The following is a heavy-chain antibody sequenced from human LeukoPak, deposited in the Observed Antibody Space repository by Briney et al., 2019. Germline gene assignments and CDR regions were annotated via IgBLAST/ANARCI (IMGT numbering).Heavy chain of an antibody. CDR2: ISSSSSTI. CDR1: GFTFSSYS. D-gene: IGHD2-15*01. J-gene: IGHJ3*02. V-gene: IGHV3-48*01. Sequence: GGSLRLSCAASGFTFSSYSMNWVRQAPGKGLEWVSYISSSSSTIYYADSVKGRFTISRDNAKNSLYLQMNSLRAEDTAVYYCTKVPLRIRNGAFDIWGQGTMVTVSS. CDR3: TKVPLRIRNGAFDI.